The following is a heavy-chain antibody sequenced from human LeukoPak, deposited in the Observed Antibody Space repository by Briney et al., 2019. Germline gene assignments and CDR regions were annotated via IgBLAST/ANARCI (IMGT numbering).Heavy chain of an antibody. CDR3: ARGQEEVGATLGAFDI. CDR2: IIPIFGTA. V-gene: IGHV1-69*05. CDR1: GGTFSSYA. Sequence: ASVKVSCKASGGTFSSYAISWVRQAPGQGLEWMGGIIPIFGTANYAQKFQGRVTFTTDESTSTAYMELSSLRSEDTAVYYCARGQEEVGATLGAFDIWGQGTMVTVSS. J-gene: IGHJ3*02. D-gene: IGHD1-26*01.